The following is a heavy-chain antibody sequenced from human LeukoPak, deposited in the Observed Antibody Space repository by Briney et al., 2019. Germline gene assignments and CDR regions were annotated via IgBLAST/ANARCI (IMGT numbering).Heavy chain of an antibody. Sequence: PSETLSLTCTVSGGSISSSNYYWGWIRQPPGKGLEWIGNIYHTGSTYYIPSLKSRVTISSDTSKNQFSLKPSSATAADTAVYYCARIPRITMVRGVEYWGQGTLVTVSS. CDR2: IYHTGST. CDR3: ARIPRITMVRGVEY. V-gene: IGHV4-39*01. CDR1: GGSISSSNYY. J-gene: IGHJ4*02. D-gene: IGHD3-10*01.